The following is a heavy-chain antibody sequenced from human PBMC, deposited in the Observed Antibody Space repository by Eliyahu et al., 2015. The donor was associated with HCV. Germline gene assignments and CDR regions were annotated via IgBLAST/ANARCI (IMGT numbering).Heavy chain of an antibody. V-gene: IGHV1-69*06. CDR2: XIPIFGTA. CDR1: GGTFSSYA. Sequence: HVKKPGSSVKVSCKASGGTFSSYAISWVRQAPGQGLEWMGGXIPIFGTANYAQKFQGRVTITADKSTSTAYMELSSLRSEDTAVYYCALSEAGIDAFDIWSQGTMVTVSS. D-gene: IGHD1-14*01. CDR3: ALSEAGIDAFDI. J-gene: IGHJ3*02.